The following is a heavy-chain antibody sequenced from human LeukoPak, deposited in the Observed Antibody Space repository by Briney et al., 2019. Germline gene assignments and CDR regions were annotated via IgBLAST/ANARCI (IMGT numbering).Heavy chain of an antibody. CDR2: IYYSGST. V-gene: IGHV4-39*01. CDR3: ASGYDSSGYSTPEFDY. J-gene: IGHJ4*02. CDR1: GGSISSSSYY. Sequence: PSETLSLTFTVSGGSISSSSYYWGWIRQPPGKGLEWIGSIYYSGSTYYNPSLKSRVTISVDTSKNQFSLKLSSVTAADTAVYYCASGYDSSGYSTPEFDYWGQGTLVTVSS. D-gene: IGHD3-22*01.